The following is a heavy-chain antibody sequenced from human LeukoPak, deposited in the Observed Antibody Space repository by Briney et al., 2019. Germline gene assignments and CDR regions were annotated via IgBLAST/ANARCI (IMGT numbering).Heavy chain of an antibody. J-gene: IGHJ4*02. CDR3: ARARRGTNQRRGLFDY. CDR2: VTGSGGTT. V-gene: IGHV3-48*01. CDR1: GFTFSSHG. Sequence: PGGSLRLSCAASGFTFSSHGMNWVRQAPGKGLEWVSGVTGSGGTTYYADSVKGRFTISRDNAKNSLYLQMNSLRAEDTAVYYCARARRGTNQRRGLFDYWGQGTLVTVSS. D-gene: IGHD3-16*01.